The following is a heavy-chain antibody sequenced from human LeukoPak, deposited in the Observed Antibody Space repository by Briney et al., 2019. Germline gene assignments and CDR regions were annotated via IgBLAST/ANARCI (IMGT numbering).Heavy chain of an antibody. CDR2: INTNTGNP. J-gene: IGHJ5*02. Sequence: ASVKVSCKASGYTFTSYAMNWVRQAPGQGLEWMGWINTNTGNPTYAQGFTGRFVFSLDTSVSTAYLQISSLKAEDTAVYYCARTIPSSWRLVYNWFDPWGQGTLVTVSS. D-gene: IGHD6-13*01. CDR3: ARTIPSSWRLVYNWFDP. CDR1: GYTFTSYA. V-gene: IGHV7-4-1*02.